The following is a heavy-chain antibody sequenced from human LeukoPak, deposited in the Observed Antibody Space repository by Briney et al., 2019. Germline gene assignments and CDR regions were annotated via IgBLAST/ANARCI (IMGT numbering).Heavy chain of an antibody. D-gene: IGHD5-18*01. J-gene: IGHJ4*02. V-gene: IGHV4-34*01. CDR3: ARGPNTAMEFDY. CDR2: INHSGST. CDR1: GGSFSGCY. Sequence: SETLSLTCAVYGGSFSGCYWSWIRQPPGKGLEWIGEINHSGSTNYNPSLKSRVTISVDTSKNQFSLKLSSVTAADTAVYYCARGPNTAMEFDYWGQGTLVTVSS.